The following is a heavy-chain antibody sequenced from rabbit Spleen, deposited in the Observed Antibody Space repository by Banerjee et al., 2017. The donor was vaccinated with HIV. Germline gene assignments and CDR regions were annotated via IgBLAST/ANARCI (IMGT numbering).Heavy chain of an antibody. CDR2: IDIGSSGFT. Sequence: QSLEESGGDLVKPGASLTLTCTASGFSFSSSYDMCWVRQAPGKGLEWIACIDIGSSGFTYFATWAKGRFTISKTSSTTVTLQMTRLTAADTATYFCARDTSSSFSSYGMDLWGPGTLVTVS. CDR1: GFSFSSSYD. CDR3: ARDTSSSFSSYGMDL. V-gene: IGHV1S40*01. J-gene: IGHJ6*01. D-gene: IGHD1-1*01.